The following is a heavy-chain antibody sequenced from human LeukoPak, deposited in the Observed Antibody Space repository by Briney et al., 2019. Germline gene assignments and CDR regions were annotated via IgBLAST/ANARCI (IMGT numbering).Heavy chain of an antibody. V-gene: IGHV1-18*01. D-gene: IGHD2-15*01. J-gene: IGHJ4*02. CDR2: ISVYNGKT. Sequence: ASVTVSCKASGYTFTIYGISGGGQGPGQGGERMGWISVYNGKTNYEQKFQGRVTITKDTATSKAYIELGSLRSDDTAVYYFARVGLLLKDQDYFGQGTLVTVSS. CDR3: ARVGLLLKDQDY. CDR1: GYTFTIYG.